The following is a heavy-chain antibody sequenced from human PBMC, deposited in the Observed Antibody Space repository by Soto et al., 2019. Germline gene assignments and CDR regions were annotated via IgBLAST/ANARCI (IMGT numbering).Heavy chain of an antibody. CDR3: ARDSVRSDDYIWGSYRPDAFDI. CDR2: ISSSGSTI. CDR1: GFTFSDYY. D-gene: IGHD3-16*02. V-gene: IGHV3-11*01. Sequence: GGSLRLSCAASGFTFSDYYMSWIRQAPGKGLEWVSYISSSGSTIYYADSVKGRFTISRDNAKNSLYLQMNSLRAEDTAVYYCARDSVRSDDYIWGSYRPDAFDIWGQGTMVTVSS. J-gene: IGHJ3*02.